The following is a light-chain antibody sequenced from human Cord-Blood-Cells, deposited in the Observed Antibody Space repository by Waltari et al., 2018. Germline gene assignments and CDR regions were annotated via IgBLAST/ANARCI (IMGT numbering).Light chain of an antibody. J-gene: IGKJ4*01. Sequence: EIVLTQSPGTMSLSPGERATLSCRASQSVSSSYLAWYQQKPGQAPRLLFYGASSRATGIPDMCSGSWSGTDFTLTISRLEPEDFAVYYCQQDGSSPLTFGGGTKVEIK. CDR2: GAS. CDR1: QSVSSSY. CDR3: QQDGSSPLT. V-gene: IGKV3-20*01.